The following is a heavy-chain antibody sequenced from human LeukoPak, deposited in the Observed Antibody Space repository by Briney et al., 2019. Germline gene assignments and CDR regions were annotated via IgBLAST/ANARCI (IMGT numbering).Heavy chain of an antibody. CDR2: ISSSSSYI. D-gene: IGHD6-19*01. V-gene: IGHV3-21*04. CDR3: AKVGIEQWLTQGQFFDY. J-gene: IGHJ4*02. Sequence: GGSLRLSCAASGFTFSSYSMNWVRQAPGKGLEWVSSISSSSSYIYYADSVKGRFTISRDNSKNTLYLQMNSLRAEDTAVYYCAKVGIEQWLTQGQFFDYWGQGTLVTVPS. CDR1: GFTFSSYS.